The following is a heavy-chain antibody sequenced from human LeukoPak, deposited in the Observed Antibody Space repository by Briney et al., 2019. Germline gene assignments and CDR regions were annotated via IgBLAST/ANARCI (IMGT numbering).Heavy chain of an antibody. D-gene: IGHD6-13*01. J-gene: IGHJ5*02. V-gene: IGHV4-4*07. Sequence: SETLSLTCTVSGGSISSYYWSWIRQPAGKGLEWIGRIYTSGSTNYNPSLKSRVTMSVDTSKNQFSLKLSSVTAADTAVYYRARDNTIAALNWFDPWGQGTLVTVSS. CDR2: IYTSGST. CDR3: ARDNTIAALNWFDP. CDR1: GGSISSYY.